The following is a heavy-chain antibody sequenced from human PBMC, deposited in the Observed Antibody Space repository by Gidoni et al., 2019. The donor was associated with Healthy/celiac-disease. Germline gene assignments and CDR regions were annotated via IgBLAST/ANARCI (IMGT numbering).Heavy chain of an antibody. V-gene: IGHV6-1*01. J-gene: IGHJ6*02. CDR3: ARAIWQQLVPNYYGMDV. Sequence: QVQLQQSGPGLVNPSQTLSLTCAISGASVSSNSAAWNWIRQSPSRGLEWLGRTYYRSKWYNDYAVSVKSRITINPDTSKNQFSLQLNSVTPEDTAVYYCARAIWQQLVPNYYGMDVWGQGTTVTVSS. D-gene: IGHD6-13*01. CDR2: TYYRSKWYN. CDR1: GASVSSNSAA.